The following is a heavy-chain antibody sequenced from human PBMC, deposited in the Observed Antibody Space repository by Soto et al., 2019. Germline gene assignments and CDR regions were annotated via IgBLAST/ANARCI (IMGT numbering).Heavy chain of an antibody. CDR1: GFTFSNYW. D-gene: IGHD6-13*01. J-gene: IGHJ4*02. V-gene: IGHV3-74*01. CDR3: ARAGIAPGAPNY. Sequence: EVQLVESGGGLVQPGGSLRLSCVASGFTFSNYWMLWVRQAPGKGLVWVSHLNGDGSSIRYADSVRGRFTISRDNAKNTVYLQMNSLRAEDTAMYYCARAGIAPGAPNYWGQGTLVTVSS. CDR2: LNGDGSSI.